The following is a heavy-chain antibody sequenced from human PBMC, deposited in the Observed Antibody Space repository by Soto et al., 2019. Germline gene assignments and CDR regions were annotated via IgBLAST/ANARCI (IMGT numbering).Heavy chain of an antibody. CDR2: ISGSGGST. Sequence: GGSLRLSCASSGFTFSSYWMHWVRQAPGKGLEWVSAISGSGGSTYYADSVKGRFTISRDNSKNTLYLQMNSLRAEDTAVYYCAKSVRIVGAPLDYWGQGTLVTVSS. J-gene: IGHJ4*02. CDR3: AKSVRIVGAPLDY. CDR1: GFTFSSYW. D-gene: IGHD1-26*01. V-gene: IGHV3-23*01.